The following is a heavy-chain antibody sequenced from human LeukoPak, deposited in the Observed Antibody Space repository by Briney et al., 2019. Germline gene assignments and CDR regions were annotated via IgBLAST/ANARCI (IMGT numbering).Heavy chain of an antibody. CDR3: ARDSDGFMDV. D-gene: IGHD6-25*01. CDR2: IKQDGSEK. CDR1: GFTFSSYW. V-gene: IGHV3-7*01. J-gene: IGHJ6*03. Sequence: GGSLRLXCAASGFTFSSYWMSWVRPAPGKGLESVANIKQDGSEKYYVDSVKGRFTISRDNAKNSLYLQMNSLRAEDTAVYYCARDSDGFMDVWGKGTTVTVSS.